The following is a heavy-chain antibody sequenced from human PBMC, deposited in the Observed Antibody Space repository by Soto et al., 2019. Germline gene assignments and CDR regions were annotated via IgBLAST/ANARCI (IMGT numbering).Heavy chain of an antibody. CDR2: IYWDDDK. CDR1: WFSLMTSGVG. V-gene: IGHV2-5*02. D-gene: IGHD6-13*01. Sequence: XGPTLINPPRIRRLTCPFCWFSLMTSGVGVGWVRQAPGNALEWLALIYWDDDKRYSPSLKSRLTITKDTSKNQVVLTLTNLDPVDTATYYCPPAVYSSSWSFDSWGQGTLVTVSS. CDR3: PPAVYSSSWSFDS. J-gene: IGHJ4*02.